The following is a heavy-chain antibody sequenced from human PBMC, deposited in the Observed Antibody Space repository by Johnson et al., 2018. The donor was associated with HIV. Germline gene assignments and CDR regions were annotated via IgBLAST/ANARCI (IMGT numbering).Heavy chain of an antibody. Sequence: QLVESGGGLVQPGGSLRISCAASGFTFDDYAMHWVRQAPGKGLEWVSGISWNSGSIVYADSVKGRFTISRDNAKNSLYLQMNSLRAEDTAVYYCARDAQEWELWRDGAFDIWGQGTMVTVSS. CDR2: ISWNSGSI. V-gene: IGHV3-9*01. CDR3: ARDAQEWELWRDGAFDI. D-gene: IGHD1-26*01. J-gene: IGHJ3*02. CDR1: GFTFDDYA.